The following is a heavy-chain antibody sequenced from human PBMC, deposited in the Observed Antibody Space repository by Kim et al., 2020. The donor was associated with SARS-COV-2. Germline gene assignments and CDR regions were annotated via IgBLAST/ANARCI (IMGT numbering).Heavy chain of an antibody. CDR1: GYTFTSYD. CDR2: MNPNSGNT. V-gene: IGHV1-8*01. J-gene: IGHJ4*02. Sequence: ASVKVSCKASGYTFTSYDINWVRQATGQGLEWMGWMNPNSGNTGYAQKFQGRVTMTRNTSISTAYMELSSLRSEDTAVYYCARSPTQRSIAAAGTNYWGQGTLVTVSS. D-gene: IGHD6-13*01. CDR3: ARSPTQRSIAAAGTNY.